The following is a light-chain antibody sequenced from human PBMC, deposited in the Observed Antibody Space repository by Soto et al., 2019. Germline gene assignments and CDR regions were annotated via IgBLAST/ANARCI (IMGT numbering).Light chain of an antibody. CDR3: QEYNSAPKGWT. J-gene: IGKJ1*01. V-gene: IGKV1-27*01. CDR2: AAS. CDR1: QGMGNY. Sequence: DIQMTQSPSSLSPSVGDRVAITSRASQGMGNYLAWYQQRAGKVPKLLIYAASTLQSGVPSRFSGSGSGTDFTLTINRLQPEDVATFYCQEYNSAPKGWTFGQGTKVDIK.